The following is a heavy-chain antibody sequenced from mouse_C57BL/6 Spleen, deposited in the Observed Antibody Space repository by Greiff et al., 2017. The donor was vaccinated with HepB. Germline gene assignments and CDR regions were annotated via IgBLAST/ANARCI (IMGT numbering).Heavy chain of an antibody. Sequence: VQLQQSGPELVKPGASVKISCKASGYSFTDYNMNWVKQSNGKSLEWIGVINPNYGTTSYNQKFKGKATLTVDQSSSTAYMQLNSLTSEDSAVYYCARERGYYGSRVPTRYFDVWGTGTTVTVSS. D-gene: IGHD1-1*01. J-gene: IGHJ1*03. CDR2: INPNYGTT. CDR3: ARERGYYGSRVPTRYFDV. CDR1: GYSFTDYN. V-gene: IGHV1-39*01.